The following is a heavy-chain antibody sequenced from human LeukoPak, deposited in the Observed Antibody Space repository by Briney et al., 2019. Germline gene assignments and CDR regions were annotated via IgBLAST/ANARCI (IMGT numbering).Heavy chain of an antibody. J-gene: IGHJ3*02. V-gene: IGHV3-23*01. Sequence: GDSLRLSCIGSGFTFSNYVMSWVRQAPGMGLEWVASILSGGGTNYADSVKGRFTISRDNSKNTLFLQMNSLRPDDGAKYYCAKGGGRPLKDAFDIWGQETVVTVSS. CDR1: GFTFSNYV. CDR3: AKGGGRPLKDAFDI. D-gene: IGHD2-15*01. CDR2: ILSGGGT.